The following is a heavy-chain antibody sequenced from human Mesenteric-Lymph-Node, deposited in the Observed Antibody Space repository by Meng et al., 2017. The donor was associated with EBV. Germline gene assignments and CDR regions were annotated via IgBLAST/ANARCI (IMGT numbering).Heavy chain of an antibody. CDR1: GDTFSTYA. Sequence: HVQPVQSWAEGEKPGSSVKVSCKHSGDTFSTYALTWVRQAPVQGPEWMGGIIPLFGPPNYAQKIQGRVTILADESTNTAYMELSSLRSEDPAVYYCARDGDAYNYYFDYWGQGTLVTVSS. J-gene: IGHJ4*02. CDR3: ARDGDAYNYYFDY. D-gene: IGHD5-24*01. CDR2: IIPLFGPP. V-gene: IGHV1-69*01.